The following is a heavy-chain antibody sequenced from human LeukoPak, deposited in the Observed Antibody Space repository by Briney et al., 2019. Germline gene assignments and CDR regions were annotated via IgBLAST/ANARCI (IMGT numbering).Heavy chain of an antibody. CDR3: ARRTISSGQFDY. CDR2: INPNSGGT. J-gene: IGHJ4*02. D-gene: IGHD5-12*01. CDR1: GYAFTGYY. V-gene: IGHV1-2*04. Sequence: ASVKVSCKASGYAFTGYYMHWVRQAPGQGLEWMGWINPNSGGTNYAQKFQCWVTMTRDMSISTAYVELSRLRSDDTAVYYCARRTISSGQFDYWGQGTLVTVSS.